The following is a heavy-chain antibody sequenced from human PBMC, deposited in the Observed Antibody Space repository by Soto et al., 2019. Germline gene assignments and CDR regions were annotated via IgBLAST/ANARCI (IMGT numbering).Heavy chain of an antibody. J-gene: IGHJ4*02. CDR1: GGSISSSSNY. CDR2: IYYSGST. CDR3: SRQRFFDWIVDFDH. V-gene: IGHV4-39*01. D-gene: IGHD3-9*01. Sequence: QLQLQESGPGLVKPSETLSLTCTVSGGSISSSSNYWGWIRQLPGKGLEWIGSIYYSGSTYSNPSLKCRVTISVDTSKNQCSLKLSSVTAADTAVYYCSRQRFFDWIVDFDHWGQGTLVTVSS.